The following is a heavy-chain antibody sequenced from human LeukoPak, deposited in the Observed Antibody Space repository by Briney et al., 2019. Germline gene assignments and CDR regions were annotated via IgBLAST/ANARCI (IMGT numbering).Heavy chain of an antibody. D-gene: IGHD6-19*01. V-gene: IGHV4-38-2*02. J-gene: IGHJ4*02. CDR3: AREGHSSGWQTFGY. CDR2: IYHSGRT. Sequence: SETLSLTCTVSGYSMSSGYDWGWIRPPPGKGLEGSGSIYHSGRTYYNPSLKSRVTISVDTSKNQFSLKLSSVTAADTAVYYCAREGHSSGWQTFGYWGQGTLVTVSS. CDR1: GYSMSSGYD.